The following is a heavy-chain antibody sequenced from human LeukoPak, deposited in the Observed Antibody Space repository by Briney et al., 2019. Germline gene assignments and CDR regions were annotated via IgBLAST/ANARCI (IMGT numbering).Heavy chain of an antibody. J-gene: IGHJ3*02. CDR1: GGSFSGYY. CDR3: ARVGRRWLRAFDI. D-gene: IGHD5-12*01. CDR2: INHSGST. V-gene: IGHV4-34*01. Sequence: PSETLSLTCAVYGGSFSGYYWSWIRQPPGKGLEWIGEINHSGSTNYNPSLKSRVTISVDTSKNQFSLKLSSVTAADTAVYYCARVGRRWLRAFDIWGQGTMVTVSS.